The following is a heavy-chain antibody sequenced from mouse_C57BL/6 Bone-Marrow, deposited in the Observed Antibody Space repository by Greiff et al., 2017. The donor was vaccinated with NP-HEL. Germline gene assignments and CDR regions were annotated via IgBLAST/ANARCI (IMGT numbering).Heavy chain of an antibody. D-gene: IGHD2-5*01. CDR3: ARYSNYAMDY. CDR1: GYTFTNYW. Sequence: VQLQQSGAELVRPGTSVKMSCKASGYTFTNYWIGWAKQRPGHGLEWIGDIYPGGGYTNYNEKFKGKATLTADKSSSTAYMQFSSLTSEDSAIYYCARYSNYAMDYWGQGTSVTVSS. J-gene: IGHJ4*01. V-gene: IGHV1-63*01. CDR2: IYPGGGYT.